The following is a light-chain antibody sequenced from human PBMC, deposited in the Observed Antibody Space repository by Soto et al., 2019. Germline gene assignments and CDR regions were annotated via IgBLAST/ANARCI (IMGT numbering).Light chain of an antibody. Sequence: QSAQTQPASVSGSPGQSITISCTGTSSDVGGYNYVSWYQQHPGKAPKLMIYDVSNRPSGVSNRFSGSKSGNTASLTISGLQAEDEADYYCSSYTSSSTNYVFGTGTKVTVL. CDR3: SSYTSSSTNYV. J-gene: IGLJ1*01. CDR2: DVS. CDR1: SSDVGGYNY. V-gene: IGLV2-14*01.